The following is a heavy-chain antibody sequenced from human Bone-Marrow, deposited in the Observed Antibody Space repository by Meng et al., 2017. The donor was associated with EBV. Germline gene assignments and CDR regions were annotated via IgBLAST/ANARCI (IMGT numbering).Heavy chain of an antibody. D-gene: IGHD3-9*01. J-gene: IGHJ4*02. Sequence: QVQLGQSGAEVKEPGAAVKVSCKVSGYTLTELSMHWVRQAPGKGLEWMGGFDPEDGETIYAQKFQGRVTMTEDTSTDTAYMELSSLRSEDTAVYYCATGTYYDILTGYYLDYWGQGTLVTVSS. CDR3: ATGTYYDILTGYYLDY. CDR2: FDPEDGET. V-gene: IGHV1-24*01. CDR1: GYTLTELS.